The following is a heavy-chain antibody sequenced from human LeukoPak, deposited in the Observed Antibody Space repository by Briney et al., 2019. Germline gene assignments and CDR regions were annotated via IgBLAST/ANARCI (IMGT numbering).Heavy chain of an antibody. CDR3: ARVPYASYDLNWFDP. J-gene: IGHJ5*02. V-gene: IGHV1-2*02. CDR1: GYTFTGYY. D-gene: IGHD3-3*01. Sequence: GASVKVSCKASGYTFTGYYMHWVRQAPGQGLEWMGWINPNSGGTNYAQKFQGRVTMTRDTSISTAYMELSRLRSDDTAVYYCARVPYASYDLNWFDPWGQGTLVTVSS. CDR2: INPNSGGT.